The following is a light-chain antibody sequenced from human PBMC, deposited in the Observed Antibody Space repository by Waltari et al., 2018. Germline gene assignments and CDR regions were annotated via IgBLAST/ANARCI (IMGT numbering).Light chain of an antibody. CDR3: QKYDRLPAT. V-gene: IGKV3-20*01. CDR1: QSVSRF. J-gene: IGKJ1*01. Sequence: EIVLTQSPGTLSLSPGDRATLSCRASQSVSRFLAWYQQKPGQAPRLLISGASSSDTGIPDRFSGSGSGTDFSLTISRLEPEDFAVYYCQKYDRLPATFGQGTKVEIK. CDR2: GAS.